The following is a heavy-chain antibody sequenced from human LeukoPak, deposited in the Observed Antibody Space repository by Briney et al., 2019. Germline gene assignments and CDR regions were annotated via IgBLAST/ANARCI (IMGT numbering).Heavy chain of an antibody. D-gene: IGHD6-6*01. CDR3: ARGRVKAALDY. Sequence: GGSLRLSCAASGFTFSSYWMHWVRQAPGKGLVWVSRINTDGRGTNYADSVKGRFTISRDHAKNPLYLHMNSLRAEDPALYHCARGRVKAALDYWGQGTLVTVSS. CDR1: GFTFSSYW. J-gene: IGHJ4*02. CDR2: INTDGRGT. V-gene: IGHV3-74*01.